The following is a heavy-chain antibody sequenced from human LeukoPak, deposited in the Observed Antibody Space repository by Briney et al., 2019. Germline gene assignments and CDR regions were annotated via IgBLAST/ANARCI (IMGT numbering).Heavy chain of an antibody. D-gene: IGHD5-18*01. J-gene: IGHJ4*02. CDR1: GGSISSSNR. CDR3: ARMEDTALQYYFDY. V-gene: IGHV4-4*02. CDR2: IYHSGST. Sequence: PSGTLSLTCAVSGGSISSSNRWSWVRQPPGKGLEWIGEIYHSGSTNYNPSLKSRVTISVDKSKNQFSLKLSSVTAADTAVYYCARMEDTALQYYFDYWGQGTLVTVSS.